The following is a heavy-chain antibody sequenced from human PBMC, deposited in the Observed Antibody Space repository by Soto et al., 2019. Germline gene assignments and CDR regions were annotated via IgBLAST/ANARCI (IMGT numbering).Heavy chain of an antibody. V-gene: IGHV4-30-4*01. J-gene: IGHJ4*02. CDR2: IYYSGST. D-gene: IGHD3-10*01. CDR1: GGSISSGDYY. CDR3: ARDLMVRGVYNY. Sequence: KSSETLSLTCTVSGGSISSGDYYWSWIRQPPGKGLEWIGYIYYSGSTYYNPSLKSRVTISVDTSKNQFSLKLSSVTAADTAVYYCARDLMVRGVYNYWGQGTLVTVSS.